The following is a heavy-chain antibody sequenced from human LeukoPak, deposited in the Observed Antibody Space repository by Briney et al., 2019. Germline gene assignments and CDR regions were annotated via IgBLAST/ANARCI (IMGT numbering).Heavy chain of an antibody. Sequence: AESLKISCKGSGYSFTNYWIAWVRQMPGKGLEWMGIIYPGDSDPRYSPSFQGQVTISADKSISTAFLQWSSLEASDTAMYYCARRRSCSGGSCYEDFDYWGQGTLVTVSS. CDR2: IYPGDSDP. V-gene: IGHV5-51*01. CDR1: GYSFTNYW. D-gene: IGHD2-15*01. J-gene: IGHJ4*02. CDR3: ARRRSCSGGSCYEDFDY.